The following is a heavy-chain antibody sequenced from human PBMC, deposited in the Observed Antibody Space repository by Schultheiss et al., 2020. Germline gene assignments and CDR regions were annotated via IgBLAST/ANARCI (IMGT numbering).Heavy chain of an antibody. CDR3: AREKAYYYDDSGPYCFDN. Sequence: SCKASGYTFTSYGISWVRQAPGQGLEWMGWISAYNGNTNYAQKLQGRVTMTTDTSTSTAYMELRSLRSDDTAVYYCAREKAYYYDDSGPYCFDNWGQGTLVTVSS. V-gene: IGHV1-18*04. CDR2: ISAYNGNT. CDR1: GYTFTSYG. D-gene: IGHD3-22*01. J-gene: IGHJ4*02.